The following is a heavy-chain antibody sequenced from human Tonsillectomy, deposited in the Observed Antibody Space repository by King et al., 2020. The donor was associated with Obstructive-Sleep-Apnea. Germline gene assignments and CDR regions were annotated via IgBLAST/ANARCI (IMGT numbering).Heavy chain of an antibody. CDR1: GGSFSGYY. V-gene: IGHV4-34*01. D-gene: IGHD6-19*01. Sequence: VQLQQWGAGLLKPSETLSLTCAVSGGSFSGYYWSWIRQPPGKGLEWIGEVNHSGSTNYNPSLKSRVTISLDTSKNQFSLKLSSVTAADTAVYYCARAGTIGGSGWPLWGQGTLVTVSS. CDR3: ARAGTIGGSGWPL. CDR2: VNHSGST. J-gene: IGHJ4*02.